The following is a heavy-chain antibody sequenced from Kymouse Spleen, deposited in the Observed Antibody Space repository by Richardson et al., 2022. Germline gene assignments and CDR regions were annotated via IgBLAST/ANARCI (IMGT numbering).Heavy chain of an antibody. J-gene: IGHJ4*02. Sequence: EVQLVESGGGLVQPGRSLRLSCAASGFTFDDYAMHWVRQAPGKGLEWVSGISWNSGSIGYADSVKGRFTISRDNAKNSLYLQMNSLRAEDTALYYCAKEGGASRNFYFDYWGQGTLVTVSS. D-gene: IGHD1-26*01. CDR3: AKEGGASRNFYFDY. V-gene: IGHV3-9*01. CDR2: ISWNSGSI. CDR1: GFTFDDYA.